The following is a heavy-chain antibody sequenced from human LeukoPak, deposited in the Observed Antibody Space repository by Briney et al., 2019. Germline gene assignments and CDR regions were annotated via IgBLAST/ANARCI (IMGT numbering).Heavy chain of an antibody. V-gene: IGHV3-48*01. CDR3: ARDRKCCMGMAPLDY. J-gene: IGHJ4*02. CDR2: ISSSSSTI. D-gene: IGHD2-8*01. Sequence: PGGSLRLSCAASGFTFSSYSMNWVRQAPGKGLEWVSYISSSSSTIYYADSVKGRFTISRDNAKNSLYLQMNSLRAEDTAVYYCARDRKCCMGMAPLDYWGQGTLVTVSS. CDR1: GFTFSSYS.